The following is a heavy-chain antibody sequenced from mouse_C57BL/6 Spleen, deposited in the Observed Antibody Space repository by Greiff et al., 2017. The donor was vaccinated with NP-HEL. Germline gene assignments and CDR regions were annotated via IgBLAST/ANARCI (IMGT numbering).Heavy chain of an antibody. CDR1: GYTFTSYW. J-gene: IGHJ4*01. V-gene: IGHV1-50*01. D-gene: IGHD1-1*01. CDR2: IDPSDSYT. Sequence: QVQLQQSGAELVKPGASVKLSCKASGYTFTSYWMQWVKQRPGQGLEWIGEIDPSDSYTNYNQKFKGKATLTVDTSSSTAYMQLSSLTSEDSAVYDCARRDYYGSSYGYYAMDYWGQGTSVTVAS. CDR3: ARRDYYGSSYGYYAMDY.